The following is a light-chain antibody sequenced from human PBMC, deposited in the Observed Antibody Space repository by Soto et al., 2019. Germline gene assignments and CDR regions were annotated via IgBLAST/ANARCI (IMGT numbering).Light chain of an antibody. Sequence: QSALTQPPSASGSPGQSVTISCTGTSSDVGGHNYVSWYQQHPGKAPKLIIYDVNKRPSRVPDRFSGSKSGNTASLTVSGLQAEDEADYYCNSYAGTKNLVFGGGTKLTVL. CDR3: NSYAGTKNLV. V-gene: IGLV2-8*01. CDR2: DVN. CDR1: SSDVGGHNY. J-gene: IGLJ2*01.